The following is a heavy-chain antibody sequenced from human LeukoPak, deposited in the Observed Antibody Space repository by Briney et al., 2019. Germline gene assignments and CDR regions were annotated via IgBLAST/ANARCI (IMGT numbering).Heavy chain of an antibody. CDR1: GYTFSTYG. V-gene: IGHV1-18*01. D-gene: IGHD4-17*01. Sequence: ASVKVSCKASGYTFSTYGISWVRQAPGQGLEWMGWISAYNGDTHYAQNFQGRVTMTTDTSKSTAYMELRSLRSDDTAMYYCARRGGKNYGDYLLYYYYMDVWGKGTTVTVSS. J-gene: IGHJ6*03. CDR3: ARRGGKNYGDYLLYYYYMDV. CDR2: ISAYNGDT.